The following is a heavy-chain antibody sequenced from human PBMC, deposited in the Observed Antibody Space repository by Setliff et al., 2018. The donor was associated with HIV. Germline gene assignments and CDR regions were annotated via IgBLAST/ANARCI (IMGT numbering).Heavy chain of an antibody. CDR1: GGSISSTSHY. Sequence: PSETLSLTCTVSGGSISSTSHYWTWIRQPAEKGLEWLGRIFSSGSASYNPSLESRITVSVATSKNQFALKLTSVTAAATAVYYCARAFYGISAGYYYFDVWGQGALVTVSS. CDR2: IFSSGSA. CDR3: ARAFYGISAGYYYFDV. J-gene: IGHJ4*02. V-gene: IGHV4-61*02. D-gene: IGHD3-9*01.